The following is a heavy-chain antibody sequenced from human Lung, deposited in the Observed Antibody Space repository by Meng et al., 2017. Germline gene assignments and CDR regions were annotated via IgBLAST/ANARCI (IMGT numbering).Heavy chain of an antibody. J-gene: IGHJ4*02. Sequence: VQLVQSGAEVKKPGASVKVSCNASGYTFPDYWLHWVLRAPGSGLEWIGRINTKSGDTHYAQRFQGRVTMTGDTSISTAYMELSGLRSDDTAMYYCARDEDISAAGKLFGDYWGQGTLVTVSS. CDR1: GYTFPDYW. CDR2: INTKSGDT. V-gene: IGHV1-2*06. CDR3: ARDEDISAAGKLFGDY. D-gene: IGHD6-13*01.